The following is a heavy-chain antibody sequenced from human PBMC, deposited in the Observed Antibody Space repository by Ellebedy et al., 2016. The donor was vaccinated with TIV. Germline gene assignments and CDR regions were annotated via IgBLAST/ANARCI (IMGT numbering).Heavy chain of an antibody. V-gene: IGHV3-33*01. D-gene: IGHD6-13*01. CDR3: ASTKDDSSSWYGDYGMDV. CDR1: GFTFSSYG. CDR2: IWYDGSNK. Sequence: GESLKISCAASGFTFSSYGMHWVRQAPGKGLEWVAVIWYDGSNKYYADSVKGRFTISRDNSKNTLYLQMNSLRAEDTAVYYCASTKDDSSSWYGDYGMDVWGQGTTVTVSS. J-gene: IGHJ6*02.